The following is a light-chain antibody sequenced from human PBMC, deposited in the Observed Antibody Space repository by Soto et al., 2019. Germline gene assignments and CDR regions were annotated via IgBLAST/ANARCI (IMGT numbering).Light chain of an antibody. CDR2: GAS. CDR1: QTIGVS. J-gene: IGKJ5*01. V-gene: IGKV3-15*01. Sequence: EIVMTQSPDTLSVSPGESATLSCRASQTIGVSLAWFQQKPGQAPRLLFSGASTRAPGVPVRFSASGSGTDFTLTNGSLQSDDFVVYYCQQYNDWPLTFGQGTRLDI. CDR3: QQYNDWPLT.